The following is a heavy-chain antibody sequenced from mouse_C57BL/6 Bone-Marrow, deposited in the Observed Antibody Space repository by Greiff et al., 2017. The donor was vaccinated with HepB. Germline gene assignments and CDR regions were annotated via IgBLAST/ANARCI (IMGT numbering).Heavy chain of an antibody. CDR1: GYTFTSYG. Sequence: VKLMESGAELARPGASVKLSCKASGYTFTSYGISWVKQRTGQGLEWIGEIYPRSGNTYYNEKFKGKATLTVDTSSSTAYMQLSSLTSEDSAVYYCAREGFYYYGSRPWYFDVWGTGTTVTVSS. CDR2: IYPRSGNT. CDR3: AREGFYYYGSRPWYFDV. J-gene: IGHJ1*03. D-gene: IGHD1-1*01. V-gene: IGHV1-81*01.